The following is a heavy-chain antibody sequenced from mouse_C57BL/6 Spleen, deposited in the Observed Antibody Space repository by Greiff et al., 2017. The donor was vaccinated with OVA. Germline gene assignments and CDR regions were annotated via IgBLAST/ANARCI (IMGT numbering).Heavy chain of an antibody. J-gene: IGHJ2*01. CDR2: IDPSDSYT. Sequence: VQLQQPGAELVMPGASVKLSCKASGYTFTSYWMHWVKQRPGQGLEWFGEIDPSDSYTNYNQKFKGKSTLTVDKSSSTAYMQLSSLTSEDSAVYYCARGWDEDYFDYWGQGTTLTVSS. V-gene: IGHV1-69*01. CDR1: GYTFTSYW. D-gene: IGHD4-1*01. CDR3: ARGWDEDYFDY.